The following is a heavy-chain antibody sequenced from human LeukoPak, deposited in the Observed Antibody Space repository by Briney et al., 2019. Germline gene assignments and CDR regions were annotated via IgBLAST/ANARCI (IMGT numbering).Heavy chain of an antibody. J-gene: IGHJ3*02. V-gene: IGHV1-69*05. CDR2: IIPIFGTA. CDR1: GGTFSSYA. CDR3: ARSVQYDILTGYYMSDAFDI. Sequence: GASVKVSCKASGGTFSSYAISWVRQAPGQGLEWMGGIIPIFGTANYAQKLQGRVTMTTDTSTSTAYMELRSLRSDDTAVYYCARSVQYDILTGYYMSDAFDIWGQGTMVTVSS. D-gene: IGHD3-9*01.